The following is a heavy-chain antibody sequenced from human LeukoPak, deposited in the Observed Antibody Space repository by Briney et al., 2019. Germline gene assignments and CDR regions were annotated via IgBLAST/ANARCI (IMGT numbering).Heavy chain of an antibody. CDR3: ARDRKEWELLEYYFDY. CDR1: GFTFSSYT. J-gene: IGHJ4*02. Sequence: GGSLRLSCAASGFTFSSYTMSWVRQAPGKGLEWVSAISGSGGSTYYADSVKGRFTISRDNSKNTLYLQMNSLRAEDTAVYYCARDRKEWELLEYYFDYWGQGTLVTVSS. D-gene: IGHD1-26*01. CDR2: ISGSGGST. V-gene: IGHV3-23*01.